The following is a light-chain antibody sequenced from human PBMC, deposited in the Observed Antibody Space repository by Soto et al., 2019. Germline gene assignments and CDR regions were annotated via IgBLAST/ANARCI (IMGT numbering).Light chain of an antibody. CDR1: QSLLHSNGYSC. CDR2: LAS. V-gene: IGKV2-28*01. J-gene: IGKJ4*01. CDR3: MQALQSPVT. Sequence: DIVMSQSPLSLPVIPGETVSISCRSSQSLLHSNGYSCLDWYLQKPGQSPQLLIHLASTRASGVPDRFSGSGSGTDFTLKISRVEAEDVGVYYCMQALQSPVTFGGGTRVEIK.